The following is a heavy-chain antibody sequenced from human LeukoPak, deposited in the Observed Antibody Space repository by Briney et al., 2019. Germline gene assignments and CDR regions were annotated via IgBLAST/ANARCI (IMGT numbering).Heavy chain of an antibody. V-gene: IGHV3-9*01. D-gene: IGHD3/OR15-3a*01. CDR1: GFTFDDYA. CDR3: AKVGLSIGATDY. Sequence: GGSLRLSCAASGFTFDDYAMHWVRQAPGKGLEWVSGISWNSGSIGYADSVKGRFTISRDNAKNSLYLQMNSLRAEDTAVYYCAKVGLSIGATDYWGQGTLVTVSS. J-gene: IGHJ4*02. CDR2: ISWNSGSI.